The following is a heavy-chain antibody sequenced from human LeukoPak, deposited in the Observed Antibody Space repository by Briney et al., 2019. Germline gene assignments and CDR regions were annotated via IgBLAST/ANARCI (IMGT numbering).Heavy chain of an antibody. V-gene: IGHV3-9*01. CDR1: GFTFDDYA. CDR2: ISWNSGSI. J-gene: IGHJ4*02. Sequence: QTGGSLRLSCAASGFTFDDYAMHWVRQAPGKGLEWVSGISWNSGSIGYADSVKGRFTISRDNAKNSLYLQMNSLRAEDTALYYCAIDKSGRSSSWSHFDYCGQGTLVTVSS. CDR3: AIDKSGRSSSWSHFDY. D-gene: IGHD6-13*01.